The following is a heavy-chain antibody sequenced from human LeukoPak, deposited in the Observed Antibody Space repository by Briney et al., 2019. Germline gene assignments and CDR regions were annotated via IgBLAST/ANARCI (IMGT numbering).Heavy chain of an antibody. CDR1: GYTFTSYD. CDR2: MNPNSGNT. V-gene: IGHV1-8*01. Sequence: ASVKVSCKASGYTFTSYDINWVRQATGQGLEWMGWMNPNSGNTGYAQKFQGRVTMTRNTSISTAYMELSSLRSEDTAVYHCARFGPRYDDAFDIWGQGTMVTVSS. J-gene: IGHJ3*02. CDR3: ARFGPRYDDAFDI. D-gene: IGHD3-10*01.